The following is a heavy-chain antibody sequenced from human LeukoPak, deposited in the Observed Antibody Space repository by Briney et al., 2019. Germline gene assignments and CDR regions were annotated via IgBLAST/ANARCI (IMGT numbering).Heavy chain of an antibody. J-gene: IGHJ4*02. CDR3: AKEGGYGELSSYFDY. CDR1: GFTFSSYG. Sequence: PGGSLRLSCGASGFTFSSYGMHWVRQGPGKGLEWVAFIRHDGSKKYHADSVKGRFTISRDNSKNTLYLQMNSLRAEDTAVYYCAKEGGYGELSSYFDYWGQGTLVTVSS. V-gene: IGHV3-30*02. CDR2: IRHDGSKK. D-gene: IGHD3-16*02.